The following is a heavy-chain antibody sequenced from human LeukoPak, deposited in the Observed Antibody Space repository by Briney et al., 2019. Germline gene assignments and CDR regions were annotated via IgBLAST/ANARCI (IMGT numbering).Heavy chain of an antibody. Sequence: PSETLSLTCTVSGGSISSYYWSWIRQPAGKGLEWIGRIYTSGSTNYNPSLKSRVTISVDTSKNQFSLKLSSVTAADTAVYYCARGLYLVAGTGDAFDIWGQGTMVTVSS. CDR2: IYTSGST. D-gene: IGHD6-19*01. CDR3: ARGLYLVAGTGDAFDI. CDR1: GGSISSYY. J-gene: IGHJ3*02. V-gene: IGHV4-4*07.